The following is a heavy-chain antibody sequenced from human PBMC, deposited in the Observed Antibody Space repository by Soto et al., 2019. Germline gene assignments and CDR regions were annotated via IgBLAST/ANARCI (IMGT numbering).Heavy chain of an antibody. CDR3: ARLGFNYDFLSGYYKVHHYYGIDV. CDR2: IYPGDSDT. J-gene: IGHJ6*02. D-gene: IGHD3-3*01. CDR1: GYKVSTWHNFTSYW. V-gene: IGHV5-51*01. Sequence: GESLKISCMGSGYKVSTWHNFTSYWIAWVRQMPGEGLEWMGIIYPGDSDTRYSPSFQGQVTISADKSINSVYLQWSSLKASDTATYYCARLGFNYDFLSGYYKVHHYYGIDVWGQGTKVTVSS.